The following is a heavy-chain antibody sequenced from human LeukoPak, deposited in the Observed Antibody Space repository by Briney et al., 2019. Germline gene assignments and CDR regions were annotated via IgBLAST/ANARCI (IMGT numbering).Heavy chain of an antibody. Sequence: AASVKVSCKAAAYTFTGYYIHWVRQAPGQGLEWMGGIIPIFGTANYAQKFQGRVTITADKSTSTAYMELSSLRSEDTAVYCARGRPTTSIAAAGVNWFDPWGQGTLVTVSS. V-gene: IGHV1-69*06. J-gene: IGHJ5*02. D-gene: IGHD6-13*01. CDR1: AYTFTGYY. CDR2: IIPIFGTA. CDR3: ARGRPTTSIAAAGVNWFDP.